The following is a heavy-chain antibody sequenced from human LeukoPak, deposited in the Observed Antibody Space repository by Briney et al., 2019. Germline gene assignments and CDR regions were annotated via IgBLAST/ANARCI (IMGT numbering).Heavy chain of an antibody. J-gene: IGHJ3*02. CDR1: GFTFSSYS. V-gene: IGHV3-23*01. CDR3: AKDHVYDFWSGYSDVFDI. D-gene: IGHD3-3*01. Sequence: GGSLRLSCAASGFTFSSYSMNWDRQAPGKGLEWVSSISGSGGSTYYADSVKGRFTISRDNSKNTLYLQMNSLRAEDTAVYYCAKDHVYDFWSGYSDVFDIWGQGTMVTVSS. CDR2: ISGSGGST.